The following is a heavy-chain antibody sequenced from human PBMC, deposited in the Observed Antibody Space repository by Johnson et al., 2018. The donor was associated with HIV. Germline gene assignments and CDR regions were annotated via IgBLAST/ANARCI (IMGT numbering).Heavy chain of an antibody. CDR3: ARSQPEEYSSSSDAFDI. D-gene: IGHD6-6*01. CDR2: IYSCGST. Sequence: VQLVESGGGLIQPGGSLRLSCAASGFTVSSNYMSWVRQAPGKGLEWVSVIYSCGSTYYADSVKGRLTISRDNSKNTLYLQMNSLRAEDTAVYYCARSQPEEYSSSSDAFDIWGQGTMVTVSS. CDR1: GFTVSSNY. J-gene: IGHJ3*02. V-gene: IGHV3-53*01.